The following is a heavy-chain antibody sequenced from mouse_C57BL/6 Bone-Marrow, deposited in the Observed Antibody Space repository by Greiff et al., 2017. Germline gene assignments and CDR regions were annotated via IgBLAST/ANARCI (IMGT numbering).Heavy chain of an antibody. Sequence: EVQLVESGPGLVKPSQSLSLTCSVTGYSITSGYYWNWIRQFPGNKLEWMGYISYDGSNNYNPSLKNRISITRDTSKNQFFLKLNSVTTEDTATYYCARFYDGYYVEFDYWGQGTTLTVSS. V-gene: IGHV3-6*01. CDR1: GYSITSGYY. J-gene: IGHJ2*01. CDR2: ISYDGSN. D-gene: IGHD2-3*01. CDR3: ARFYDGYYVEFDY.